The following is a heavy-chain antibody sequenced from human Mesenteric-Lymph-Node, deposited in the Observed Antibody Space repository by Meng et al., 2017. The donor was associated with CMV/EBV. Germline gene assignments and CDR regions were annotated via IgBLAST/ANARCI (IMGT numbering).Heavy chain of an antibody. CDR2: LYSDGTT. D-gene: IGHD6-25*01. CDR1: GFTVSNNY. J-gene: IGHJ4*02. Sequence: GESLKISCVVSGFTVSNNYMTWVRQAPGKGLEWVSVLYSDGTTYYADSVEGRFTISRDNSKNTLYLQMNSLRAEDTAIYFCAGGSSDYFSLDYWGQGTLVTVSS. V-gene: IGHV3-53*01. CDR3: AGGSSDYFSLDY.